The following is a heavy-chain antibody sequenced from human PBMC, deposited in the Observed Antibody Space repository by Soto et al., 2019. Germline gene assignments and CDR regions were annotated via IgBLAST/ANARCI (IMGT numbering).Heavy chain of an antibody. J-gene: IGHJ3*02. CDR1: GYTFTNYH. CDR3: AKYHNSAWYGDDALDI. V-gene: IGHV1-3*01. CDR2: INVGPGNT. D-gene: IGHD6-19*01. Sequence: QVQLVQSGAEVKKPGASVKISCKSAGYTFTNYHLHLLRQAPGQRLEWMGWINVGPGNTKYSQKFQDRVTITSDTYASTAYMELSSLKSEDTAVYYCAKYHNSAWYGDDALDIWGQGTVITVSS.